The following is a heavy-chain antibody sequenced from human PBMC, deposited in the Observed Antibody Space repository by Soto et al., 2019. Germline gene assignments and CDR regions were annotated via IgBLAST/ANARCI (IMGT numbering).Heavy chain of an antibody. V-gene: IGHV1-18*01. Sequence: QVHLVQSGAEVKKPGASVKVSCKGSGYGFTTYGITLVRQAPGQGLEWMAWISAHNGNTNYAQKLQGRVTVTRDTSPSTAYMVLRSLRSADTAVYYCARGRYGDYWRQGALVTVSS. CDR2: ISAHNGNT. CDR3: ARGRYGDY. J-gene: IGHJ4*02. D-gene: IGHD1-1*01. CDR1: GYGFTTYG.